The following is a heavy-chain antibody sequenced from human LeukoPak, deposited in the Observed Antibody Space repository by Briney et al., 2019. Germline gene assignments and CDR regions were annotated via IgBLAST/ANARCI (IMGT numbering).Heavy chain of an antibody. V-gene: IGHV4-34*01. Sequence: SETLSLTCAVYGGSFSGYYWSWIRQPPGKGLEWIGEINHSGSTNYNPSLKSRVTISVDTSKNQLSLKLSSVTAADTAVYYCASYRSYGTYYFDYWGQGTLVTVSS. J-gene: IGHJ4*02. CDR1: GGSFSGYY. CDR2: INHSGST. D-gene: IGHD5-18*01. CDR3: ASYRSYGTYYFDY.